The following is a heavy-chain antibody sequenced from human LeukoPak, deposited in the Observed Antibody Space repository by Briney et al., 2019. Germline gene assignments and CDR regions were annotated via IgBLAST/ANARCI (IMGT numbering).Heavy chain of an antibody. D-gene: IGHD5-12*01. V-gene: IGHV3-30*18. CDR1: EFTFSSYG. CDR2: ISYDGSNK. CDR3: AKNRATIPRTNWSDP. Sequence: PGGSLRLSCAASEFTFSSYGMHWVRQAPGKGLEWVAVISYDGSNKYYADSVKGRFTISRDNSKNTLYLQMNSLRAEDTAVYYCAKNRATIPRTNWSDPWGQGTLVTVSS. J-gene: IGHJ5*02.